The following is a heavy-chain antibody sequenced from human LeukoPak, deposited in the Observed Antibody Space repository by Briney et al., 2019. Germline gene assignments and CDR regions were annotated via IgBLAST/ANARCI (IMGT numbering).Heavy chain of an antibody. CDR1: GYTFTGYY. CDR2: IDPNSGGT. Sequence: ASVKVSCKASGYTFTGYYIHWVRQAPGQGLEWMGWIDPNSGGTNYAQKFQGRVTMTRDASISTAYMELSSLRSDDTAVYYCSRDATTVAVTGIVNWFDPWGQGTLVTVSS. V-gene: IGHV1-2*02. J-gene: IGHJ5*02. CDR3: SRDATTVAVTGIVNWFDP. D-gene: IGHD6-19*01.